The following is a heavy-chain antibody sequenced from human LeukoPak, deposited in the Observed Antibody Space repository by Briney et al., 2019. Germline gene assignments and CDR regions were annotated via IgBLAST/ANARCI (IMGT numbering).Heavy chain of an antibody. V-gene: IGHV3-33*01. D-gene: IGHD6-13*01. CDR3: ARFAGYSSSWPLDF. Sequence: GGSLRLSCAASGFTFSTYGMHWVRQAPGKGLEWVAVIWYDGSNKYYADSVKGRFTISRDNSKNTLYLQMNSLRDEDTAVYYCARFAGYSSSWPLDFWGQGTLVTVSS. J-gene: IGHJ4*02. CDR2: IWYDGSNK. CDR1: GFTFSTYG.